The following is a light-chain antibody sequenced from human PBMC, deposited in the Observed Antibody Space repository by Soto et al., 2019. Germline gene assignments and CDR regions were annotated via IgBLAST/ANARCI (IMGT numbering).Light chain of an antibody. CDR1: QSVSTY. CDR2: DVS. J-gene: IGKJ5*01. CDR3: QHRRSWPLT. V-gene: IGKV3-11*01. Sequence: EIVLTQSPATLSLSPGEGATLSCRASQSVSTYLAWYQQRPGQPPRLLIYDVSTRATGIPARFSGSGSGTAFTLTISSLEPDDFAVYYCQHRRSWPLTFGQGTRLDLK.